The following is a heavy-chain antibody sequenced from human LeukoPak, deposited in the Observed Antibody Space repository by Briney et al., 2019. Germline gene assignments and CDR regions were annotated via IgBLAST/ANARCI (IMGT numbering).Heavy chain of an antibody. CDR2: IKQDGSEK. J-gene: IGHJ4*02. CDR3: ARGIYCGGDCYYYFDY. V-gene: IGHV3-7*01. D-gene: IGHD2-21*02. CDR1: GFTFSSYW. Sequence: PGGSLRLSCAASGFTFSSYWMSWVRQAPGKGLEWVANIKQDGSEKYYVDSVKGRFTISRDNAKNSLYLQMNSLRAEDTAVYYCARGIYCGGDCYYYFDYWGQGTLVTVSS.